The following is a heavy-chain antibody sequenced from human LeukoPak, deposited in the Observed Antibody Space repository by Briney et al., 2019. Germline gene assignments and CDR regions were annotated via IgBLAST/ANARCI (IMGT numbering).Heavy chain of an antibody. CDR3: ARHFYGVNPFFDY. J-gene: IGHJ4*02. D-gene: IGHD4-23*01. Sequence: PSETLSLTCTVSGGSISNYYWRWIRQPPGKGLEWIGYFYYSGSTNYNPSLKSRVTISVDTSKNHFSLKLSSVTAADTAVYYCARHFYGVNPFFDYWGQGTLVTVSS. CDR1: GGSISNYY. CDR2: FYYSGST. V-gene: IGHV4-59*08.